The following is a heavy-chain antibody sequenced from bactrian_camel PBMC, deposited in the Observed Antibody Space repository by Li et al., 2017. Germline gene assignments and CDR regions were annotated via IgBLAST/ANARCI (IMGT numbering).Heavy chain of an antibody. CDR2: IDSDGLA. D-gene: IGHD2*01. V-gene: IGHV3S53*01. CDR3: AAGGGNGAFCYTGERSMDY. CDR1: GYTYTPYC. J-gene: IGHJ4*01. Sequence: HVQLVESGGGSVQAGGSLRLSCAAHGYTYTPYCMGWYRQGPGKEREGVAVIDSDGLAKYADSVKGRFTISQDNAKNTLYLQINSLKPEDTAMYYCAAGGGNGAFCYTGERSMDYWGQGTQVTVS.